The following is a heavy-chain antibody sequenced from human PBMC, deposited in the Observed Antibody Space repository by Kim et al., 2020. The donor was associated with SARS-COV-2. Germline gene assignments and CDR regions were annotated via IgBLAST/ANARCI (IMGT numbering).Heavy chain of an antibody. CDR2: YI. CDR3: ARGAPYYFDY. J-gene: IGHJ4*02. Sequence: YIYYADSVKGRFTISRDNAKNSLYLQMSSLRAEDTAVYYCARGAPYYFDYWGQGTLVTVSS. V-gene: IGHV3-21*01.